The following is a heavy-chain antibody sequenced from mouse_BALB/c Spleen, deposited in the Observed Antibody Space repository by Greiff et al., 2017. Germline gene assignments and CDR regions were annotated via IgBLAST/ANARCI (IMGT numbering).Heavy chain of an antibody. Sequence: QVQLQQSAAELARPGASVKMSCKASGYTFTSYTMHWVKQRPGQGLEWIGYINPSSGYTEYNQKFKDKTTLTADKSSSTAYMQLSSLTSEDSAVYYCAYYDYDVDAMDYWGQGTSVTVSS. D-gene: IGHD2-4*01. J-gene: IGHJ4*01. CDR2: INPSSGYT. CDR1: GYTFTSYT. CDR3: AYYDYDVDAMDY. V-gene: IGHV1-4*02.